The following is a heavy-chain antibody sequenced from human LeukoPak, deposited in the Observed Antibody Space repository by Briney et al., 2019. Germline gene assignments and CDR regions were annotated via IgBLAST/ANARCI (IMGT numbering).Heavy chain of an antibody. CDR1: AFSLNAYN. D-gene: IGHD2-15*01. CDR2: ISYTGTYI. Sequence: PGGSLRLSCAASAFSLNAYNMNWVRQAPGKGLEWVSSISYTGTYIYYADSVKGRFTISRDNAKNSLYLQMNSLRAEDTAVYYCARDKVWWGDLDAFDIWGQGTMVTVSS. V-gene: IGHV3-21*01. CDR3: ARDKVWWGDLDAFDI. J-gene: IGHJ3*02.